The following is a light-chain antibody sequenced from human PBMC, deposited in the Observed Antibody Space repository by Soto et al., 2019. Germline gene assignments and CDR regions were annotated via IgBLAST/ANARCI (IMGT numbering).Light chain of an antibody. CDR3: QQYGRSPRT. V-gene: IGKV3-20*01. Sequence: GWTNNQGTLSLSPCEGAALSWRASQSVSSSYLAWYQQKPGQAPRLLIYGASSRATGIPDRFSGSGSGTDFTLAISRLDPEDFAVYYCQQYGRSPRTFGQGTTVDNK. CDR2: GAS. J-gene: IGKJ1*01. CDR1: QSVSSSY.